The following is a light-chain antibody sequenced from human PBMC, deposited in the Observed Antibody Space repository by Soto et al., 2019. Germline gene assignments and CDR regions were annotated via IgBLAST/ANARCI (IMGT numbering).Light chain of an antibody. V-gene: IGKV1-5*03. CDR1: QSISTW. Sequence: DIRMTQSPSTLSASVGDRVTITCRASQSISTWLAWYQQKPGKAPKLLIYEASSLESGVSSRFNGSGSGTEFTLTITSLQPDDFATYYCQQYDSYRTFGPGTKVDIK. J-gene: IGKJ1*01. CDR3: QQYDSYRT. CDR2: EAS.